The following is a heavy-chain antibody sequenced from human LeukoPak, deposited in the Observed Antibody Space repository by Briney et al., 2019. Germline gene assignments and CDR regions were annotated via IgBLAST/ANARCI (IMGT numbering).Heavy chain of an antibody. CDR1: GGTFSSYA. V-gene: IGHV1-69*04. D-gene: IGHD3-22*01. CDR2: IIPILGIA. CDR3: ARGPRSSSGYYPPRYFDY. Sequence: ASVKVSCKASGGTFSSYAISWVRQAPGQGLEWMGRIIPILGIANYAQKFQGRVTITADKSTSTAYMELSSLRSEDTAVYCCARGPRSSSGYYPPRYFDYWGQGTLVTVSS. J-gene: IGHJ4*02.